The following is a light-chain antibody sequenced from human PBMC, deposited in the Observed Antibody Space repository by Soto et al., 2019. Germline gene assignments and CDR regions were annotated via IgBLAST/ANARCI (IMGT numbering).Light chain of an antibody. V-gene: IGKV3-15*01. CDR3: QQYKSWPT. CDR1: QSVATN. CDR2: GAS. Sequence: VMTQSPAALSVSPGERATLSCRASQSVATNLAWYQQKPGQPPRLLIYGASTRATGIPARFSGSGSGTEFTLTINSLLSEDFGVYYCQQYKSWPTFGQGTMVDVK. J-gene: IGKJ1*01.